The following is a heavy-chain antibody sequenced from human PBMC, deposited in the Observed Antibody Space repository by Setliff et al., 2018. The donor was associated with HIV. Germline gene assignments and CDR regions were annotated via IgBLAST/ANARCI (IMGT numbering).Heavy chain of an antibody. CDR2: IHHSGSS. CDR1: GDSIITYC. V-gene: IGHV4-4*08. J-gene: IGHJ4*02. Sequence: TSETLSLTCTVSGDSIITYCWTWIRQPPGKGLEWIGYIHHSGSSDYTPSLRSRVTMSVDTSKNQFSLKLTSVTAADTAVYYCAREHDYSNYRRLDSWGQGILVTVSS. CDR3: AREHDYSNYRRLDS. D-gene: IGHD4-4*01.